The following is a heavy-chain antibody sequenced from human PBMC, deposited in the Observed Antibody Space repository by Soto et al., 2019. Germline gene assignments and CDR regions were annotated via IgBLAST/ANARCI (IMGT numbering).Heavy chain of an antibody. CDR2: IRDSGGNT. V-gene: IGHV3-23*01. CDR1: GFSFSSYA. CDR3: PNYGGFSGYDWRGYYYYGIDV. J-gene: IGHJ6*02. Sequence: EVQLLESGGGLKQPGESLRLSCAASGFSFSSYAMSWVRQAPGKGLEWVSGIRDSGGNTYYADSVKGRFTISRDNTKNTVYLKMNSVRDESTAVYYCPNYGGFSGYDWRGYYYYGIDVWGQGTTVTVSS. D-gene: IGHD5-12*01.